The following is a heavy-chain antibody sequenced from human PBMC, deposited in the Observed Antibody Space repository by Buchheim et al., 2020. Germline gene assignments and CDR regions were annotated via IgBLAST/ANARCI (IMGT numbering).Heavy chain of an antibody. CDR2: ITSSSSAT. Sequence: EVQVVESGGGLVQPGGSLRLSCAASGFSISSHSMHWIRQAPGEGLEWVSYITSSSSATYYADSVKGRFTISRDNAQNLLYLQMNSLRDEDTAVYYCAPDRKYIWFDPLGQGTL. D-gene: IGHD6-6*01. V-gene: IGHV3-48*02. J-gene: IGHJ5*02. CDR1: GFSISSHS. CDR3: APDRKYIWFDP.